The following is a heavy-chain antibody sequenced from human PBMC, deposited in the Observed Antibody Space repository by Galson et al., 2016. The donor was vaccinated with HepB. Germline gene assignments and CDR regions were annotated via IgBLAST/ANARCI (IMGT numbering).Heavy chain of an antibody. V-gene: IGHV1-2*02. J-gene: IGHJ6*04. CDR3: AKDLATSHFSPYGMDV. D-gene: IGHD2-2*01. Sequence: SVKVSCKASGYIFTGHYVHWVRQAPGQGLEWMGWINPNSGGTNYAQNFQGRVTMTRDTSIGTAYMELTGLRPDDTAVYFCAKDLATSHFSPYGMDVWGKGTTVTVSS. CDR1: GYIFTGHY. CDR2: INPNSGGT.